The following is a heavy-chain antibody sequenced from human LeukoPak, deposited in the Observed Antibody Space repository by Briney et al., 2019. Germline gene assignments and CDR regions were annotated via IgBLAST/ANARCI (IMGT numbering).Heavy chain of an antibody. CDR1: GFTFSSYE. CDR2: ISSSGSTI. CDR3: ARGANTAMDHYYGMDV. Sequence: GGSLRLSCAASGFTFSSYEMNWVRQAPGKGLEWVSYISSSGSTIYYADSVKGRFTISRDNAKNSLYLQMNSLRAEDTAVYYCARGANTAMDHYYGMDVWGKGTTVTVSS. J-gene: IGHJ6*04. V-gene: IGHV3-48*03. D-gene: IGHD5-18*01.